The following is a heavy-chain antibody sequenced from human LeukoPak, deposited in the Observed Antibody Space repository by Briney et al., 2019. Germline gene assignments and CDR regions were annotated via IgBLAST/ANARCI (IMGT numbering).Heavy chain of an antibody. CDR1: GFTFSDYY. CDR2: ISSSGSTI. V-gene: IGHV3-11*01. J-gene: IGHJ4*02. Sequence: KSGGSLRLSCAASGFTFSDYYMSWIRQAPGKGLEWVSYISSSGSTIYYADSVKGRFTISRDNAKNSLYLQMNSLRAEDTALYYCARGINSDSSGSLYWGQGTLVTVSS. D-gene: IGHD3-22*01. CDR3: ARGINSDSSGSLY.